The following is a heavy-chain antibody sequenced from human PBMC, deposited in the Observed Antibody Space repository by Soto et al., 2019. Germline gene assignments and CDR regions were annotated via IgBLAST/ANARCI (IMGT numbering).Heavy chain of an antibody. Sequence: EVQLVESGGGLVQPGGSLRLSCAASGFTFSSYWMHWVLQAPGKGLGWVSRINSDGSSTSYADSVKGRFTISRDNAKNTLYLQMNRLRAEDTAVYYCVRTSLVVAAATREDYWGQGTLVTVSS. V-gene: IGHV3-74*01. CDR2: INSDGSST. J-gene: IGHJ4*02. CDR1: GFTFSSYW. CDR3: VRTSLVVAAATREDY. D-gene: IGHD2-15*01.